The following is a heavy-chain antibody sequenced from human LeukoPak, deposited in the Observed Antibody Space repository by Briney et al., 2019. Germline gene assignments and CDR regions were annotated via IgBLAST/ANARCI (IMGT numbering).Heavy chain of an antibody. D-gene: IGHD3-10*01. Sequence: SETLSLTCTVSGGSISSYYWSWIRQPAGKGLEWIGRIYTSGSTNYNPSLKSRVTMSVDTSKNQFSLKLSSVTAADTAVYYCARGEPRPRWFGENYMDVWGKGTTVTISS. CDR3: ARGEPRPRWFGENYMDV. CDR2: IYTSGST. J-gene: IGHJ6*03. V-gene: IGHV4-4*07. CDR1: GGSISSYY.